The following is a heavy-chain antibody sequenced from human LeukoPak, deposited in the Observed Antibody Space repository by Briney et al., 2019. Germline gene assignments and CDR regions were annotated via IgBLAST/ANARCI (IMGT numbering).Heavy chain of an antibody. J-gene: IGHJ4*02. CDR3: ARAATQVFDY. V-gene: IGHV3-30*04. CDR1: GFTFSSYA. Sequence: AGGSLRLSCAASGFTFSSYAMHWVRQAPGKGLEWVAVMSYDGSNKYYADSVKGRFTISRDNSKNTLYLQMNSLRAEDTAVYYCARAATQVFDYWGQGTLVTVSS. CDR2: MSYDGSNK.